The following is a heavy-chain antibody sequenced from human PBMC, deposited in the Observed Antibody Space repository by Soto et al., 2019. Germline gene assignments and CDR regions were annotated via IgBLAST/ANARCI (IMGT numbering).Heavy chain of an antibody. CDR2: ISSSSSTI. V-gene: IGHV3-48*01. D-gene: IGHD6-19*01. CDR1: GFTFSSYS. CDR3: ARDGGQWLNWFDP. J-gene: IGHJ5*02. Sequence: EVQLVESGGGFVQPGGSLRLSCAASGFTFSSYSMNWVRQAPGKGLEWVSYISSSSSTIYYADSVKGRFTISRDNAKNSLYLQMNSLRAEDTAVYYCARDGGQWLNWFDPWGQGTLVTVSS.